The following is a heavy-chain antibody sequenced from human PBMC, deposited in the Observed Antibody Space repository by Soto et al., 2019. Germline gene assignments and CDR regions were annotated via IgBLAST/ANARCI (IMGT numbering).Heavy chain of an antibody. CDR3: ASIGEYQLLYGNWFDP. CDR2: IIPIFGTA. V-gene: IGHV1-69*01. D-gene: IGHD2-2*02. CDR1: GGTFSSYA. J-gene: IGHJ5*02. Sequence: QVQLVQSGAEVKKPGSSVKVSCKASGGTFSSYAISWVRQAPGQGLEWMGGIIPIFGTANYAQKFQGRVTITADESTSTAYMELSSVRSEDTAVYYCASIGEYQLLYGNWFDPWGQGTLVTVSS.